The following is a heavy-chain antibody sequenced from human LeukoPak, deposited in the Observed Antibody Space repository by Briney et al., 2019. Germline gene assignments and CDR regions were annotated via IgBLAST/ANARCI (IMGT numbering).Heavy chain of an antibody. CDR3: AATIKRDYGDTNLDY. CDR2: MHNGRYS. Sequence: SQSLSLACSVPADSITTYFWSWIRQPPGKGLESNGYMHNGRYSNYNPSLKSRVTISGDTSKNQLSLKLTSVTAADTAVYYCAATIKRDYGDTNLDYWGQGTLVTVSS. CDR1: ADSITTYF. J-gene: IGHJ4*02. D-gene: IGHD4/OR15-4a*01. V-gene: IGHV4-59*01.